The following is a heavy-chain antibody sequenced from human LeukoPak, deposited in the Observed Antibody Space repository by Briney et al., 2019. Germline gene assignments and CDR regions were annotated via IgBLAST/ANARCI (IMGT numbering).Heavy chain of an antibody. J-gene: IGHJ4*02. D-gene: IGHD3-9*01. CDR2: ISDSSSNYI. Sequence: GGSLRLSCEASGFTFSDYYMSWIRQAPGKGLEWVSSISDSSSNYIYYADSARGRFTLSRDNAKKTLYLQMNSLRAEDTAVYYCARDRTNLLAGYYFYWGQGTLVTVSS. CDR1: GFTFSDYY. V-gene: IGHV3-11*05. CDR3: ARDRTNLLAGYYFY.